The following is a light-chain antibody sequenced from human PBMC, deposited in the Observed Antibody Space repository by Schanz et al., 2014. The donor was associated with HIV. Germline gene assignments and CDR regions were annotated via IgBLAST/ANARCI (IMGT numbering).Light chain of an antibody. CDR2: DVR. CDR3: SSYTSSSTLVV. J-gene: IGLJ2*01. V-gene: IGLV2-14*03. CDR1: SSDIGGSDY. Sequence: QSALTQPASVSGSPGQSITISCSGTSSDIGGSDYVSWYQQHPGRAPKVLIYDVRDRPSGVSNRFSGSKSGNTASLTISGLQAEDEAEYFCSSYTSSSTLVVFGGGTKLTVL.